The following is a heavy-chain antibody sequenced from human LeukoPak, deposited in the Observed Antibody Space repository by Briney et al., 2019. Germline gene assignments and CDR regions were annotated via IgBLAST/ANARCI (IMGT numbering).Heavy chain of an antibody. Sequence: GASVKVSCKASGYTFTGYYMHWVRQAPGQGLEWMAWINPNSGGTNYAQKFQGRVTMTRDTSISTAYMELSRLRSDDTAVYYCARVVYSSSWYYFDYWGQGTLVTVSS. CDR3: ARVVYSSSWYYFDY. J-gene: IGHJ4*02. CDR1: GYTFTGYY. CDR2: INPNSGGT. D-gene: IGHD6-13*01. V-gene: IGHV1-2*02.